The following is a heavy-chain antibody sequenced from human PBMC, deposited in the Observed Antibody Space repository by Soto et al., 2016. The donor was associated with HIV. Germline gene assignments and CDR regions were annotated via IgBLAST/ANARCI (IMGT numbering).Heavy chain of an antibody. V-gene: IGHV3-73*01. Sequence: EVQLVESGGGLVQPGGSLKLSCVASGFTFSGSTIHWVRQASGKGLEWVGRIKSKANSYATAYAASVRGRFTISRDDSKKTAYLQMNSLQTEDTAVYYCSRWHTNYDYWGQGTLAPSPQ. CDR1: GFTFSGST. CDR2: IKSKANSYAT. J-gene: IGHJ4*02. D-gene: IGHD4-4*01. CDR3: SRWHTNYDY.